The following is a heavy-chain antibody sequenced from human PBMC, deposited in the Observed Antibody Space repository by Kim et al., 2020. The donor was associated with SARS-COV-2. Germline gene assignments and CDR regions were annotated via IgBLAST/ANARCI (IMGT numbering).Heavy chain of an antibody. J-gene: IGHJ6*02. CDR2: ISYDGSNK. Sequence: GGSLRLSCAASGFTFSSYGMHWVRQAPGKGLEWVAVISYDGSNKYYADSVKGRFTISRDNSKNTLYLQMNSLRAEDTAVYYCAKGRGSSSWPSYYYYGMDVWGQGTTVTVSS. CDR3: AKGRGSSSWPSYYYYGMDV. D-gene: IGHD6-13*01. CDR1: GFTFSSYG. V-gene: IGHV3-30*18.